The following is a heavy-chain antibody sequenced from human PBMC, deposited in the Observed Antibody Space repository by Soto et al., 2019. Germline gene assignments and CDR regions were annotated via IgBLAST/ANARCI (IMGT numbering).Heavy chain of an antibody. Sequence: GGSLRLSCAASGFTFDDYAMHWVRQAPGKGLEWVSGISWNSGSIGYADSVKGRFTISRDNAKNSLYLQMNSLRAEDTALYYCAKDANGVWRAYYGMDVWGQGTTVTVSS. CDR3: AKDANGVWRAYYGMDV. V-gene: IGHV3-9*01. J-gene: IGHJ6*02. D-gene: IGHD2-8*01. CDR2: ISWNSGSI. CDR1: GFTFDDYA.